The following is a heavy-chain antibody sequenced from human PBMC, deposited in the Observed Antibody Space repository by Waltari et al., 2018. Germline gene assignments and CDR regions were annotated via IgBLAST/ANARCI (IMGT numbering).Heavy chain of an antibody. J-gene: IGHJ3*02. CDR2: ISGSGGST. V-gene: IGHV3-23*04. CDR3: ATRGGAAAGTVHAFDI. D-gene: IGHD6-13*01. CDR1: GFTFSSYA. Sequence: EVQLVESGGGLVQPGGSLRLSCAASGFTFSSYAMSWGRQDPGKGLEWVSAISGSGGSTYYADSVKGRFTISRDNSKNTLYLQMNSLRAEDTAVYYCATRGGAAAGTVHAFDIWGQGTMVTISS.